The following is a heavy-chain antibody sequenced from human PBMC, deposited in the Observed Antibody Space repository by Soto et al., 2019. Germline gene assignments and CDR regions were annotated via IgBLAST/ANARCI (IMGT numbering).Heavy chain of an antibody. D-gene: IGHD4-17*01. J-gene: IGHJ4*02. Sequence: QAHLVQSGAEVKEPGASVRVTCETSGYTFTSYPIHWVRQAPGQGLEWMGLINTGYHNTNYSPNFQGRVSFSRDLAAGAGYMELSGLRSEDTAVDYCARFRTTVMAYDSWGQGTLVTVSS. CDR1: GYTFTSYP. CDR2: INTGYHNT. V-gene: IGHV1-3*04. CDR3: ARFRTTVMAYDS.